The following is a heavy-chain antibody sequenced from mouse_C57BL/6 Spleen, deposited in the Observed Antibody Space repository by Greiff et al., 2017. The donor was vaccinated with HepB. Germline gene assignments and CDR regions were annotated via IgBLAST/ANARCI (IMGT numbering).Heavy chain of an antibody. D-gene: IGHD2-3*01. CDR3: ARDFSGSRWLLQGY. V-gene: IGHV1-81*01. CDR2: IYPRSGNT. CDR1: GYTFTSYG. J-gene: IGHJ2*01. Sequence: QVHVKQSGAELARPGASVKLSCKASGYTFTSYGISWVKQRTGQGLEWIGEIYPRSGNTYYNEKFKGKATLTADKSSSTAYMDLRSLTSEDSAVYFCARDFSGSRWLLQGYWGQGTTLTVSS.